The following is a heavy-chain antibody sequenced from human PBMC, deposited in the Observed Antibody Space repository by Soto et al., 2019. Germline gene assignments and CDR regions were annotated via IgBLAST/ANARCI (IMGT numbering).Heavy chain of an antibody. D-gene: IGHD3-22*01. Sequence: GGSLRLSCAASGFTFSDYYMSWIRQAPGKGLEWVSYISSSGSTISYADSVKGRFTISRDNAKNSLYLEMNSLRAEDTAVYYCARDGDYYDSSGYFLRDAFDIWGQGTLVTVSS. CDR1: GFTFSDYY. CDR2: ISSSGSTI. J-gene: IGHJ3*02. V-gene: IGHV3-11*01. CDR3: ARDGDYYDSSGYFLRDAFDI.